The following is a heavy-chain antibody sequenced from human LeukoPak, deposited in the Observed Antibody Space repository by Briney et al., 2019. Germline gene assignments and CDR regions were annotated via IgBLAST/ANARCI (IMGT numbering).Heavy chain of an antibody. CDR3: ARAPPWFDP. CDR2: IYTSGST. V-gene: IGHV4-61*02. Sequence: SQTLSLTCTVSGGSISSGSYYWSWIRQPAGKGLEWIGRIYTSGSTNYNPSLKSRVTISVDTSKNQFSLKLSSVPAADTAVYYCARAPPWFDPWGQGTLVTVSS. CDR1: GGSISSGSYY. J-gene: IGHJ5*02.